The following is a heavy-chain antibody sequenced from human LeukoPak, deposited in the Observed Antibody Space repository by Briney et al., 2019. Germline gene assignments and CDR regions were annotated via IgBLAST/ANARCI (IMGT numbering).Heavy chain of an antibody. D-gene: IGHD1-26*01. CDR1: GYTFTGYY. J-gene: IGHJ4*02. CDR2: INAGNGNT. V-gene: IGHV1-3*01. Sequence: ASVKVSCKASGYTFTGYYMHWVRQAPGQRLEWMGWINAGNGNTKYSQKFQGRVTITRDTSASTAYMELSSLRSEDTAVYYCARAVALREWELLRYWGQGTLVTVSS. CDR3: ARAVALREWELLRY.